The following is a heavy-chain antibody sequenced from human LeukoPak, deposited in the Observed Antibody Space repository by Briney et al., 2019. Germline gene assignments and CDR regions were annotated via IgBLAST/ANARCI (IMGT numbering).Heavy chain of an antibody. CDR2: INPNSGGT. D-gene: IGHD3-22*01. CDR1: GYSFTSHY. CDR3: ARDPYDSSSYYYSYFDY. J-gene: IGHJ4*02. V-gene: IGHV1-2*02. Sequence: ASVKVSCKASGYSFTSHYMHWVRQAPGQGLEWMWWINPNSGGTKYAQKFQGRVTMTRDTSISTAYMELSRLRSDDTAVYYCARDPYDSSSYYYSYFDYWGQGTLVTVSS.